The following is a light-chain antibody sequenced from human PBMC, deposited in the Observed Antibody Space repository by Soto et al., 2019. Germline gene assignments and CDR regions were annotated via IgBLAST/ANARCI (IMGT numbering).Light chain of an antibody. CDR1: QGVTTN. J-gene: IGKJ5*01. CDR2: DVS. Sequence: EIVMTQSPGTLSVSPGDRATLSCRAGQGVTTNFAWYQQKSGQSPRLLIYDVSIRATGVPARFSGTGSETDFTLTISSLQSEDFAVYYCQQYNNWPPSIIFGQGTRLEIK. CDR3: QQYNNWPPSII. V-gene: IGKV3-15*01.